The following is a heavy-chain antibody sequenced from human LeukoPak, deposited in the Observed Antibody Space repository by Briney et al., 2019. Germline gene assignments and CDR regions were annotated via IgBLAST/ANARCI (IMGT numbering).Heavy chain of an antibody. CDR3: AKVENSYGDYAY. CDR2: ISSSSSYI. D-gene: IGHD4-17*01. CDR1: GFSFSSYS. Sequence: GGSLRLSCAASGFSFSSYSMNWVRQAPGKGLEWVSSISSSSSYIYQADSVKGRFTISRDNAKNSLYLQMNSLRAEDTAVYYCAKVENSYGDYAYWGQGDLVTVSS. V-gene: IGHV3-21*04. J-gene: IGHJ4*02.